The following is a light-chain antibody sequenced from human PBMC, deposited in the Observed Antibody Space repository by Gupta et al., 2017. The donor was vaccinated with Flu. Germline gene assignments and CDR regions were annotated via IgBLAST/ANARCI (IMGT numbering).Light chain of an antibody. J-gene: IGLJ3*02. V-gene: IGLV2-11*01. CDR3: CSYAGSYTWV. Sequence: QSALPQPPSVPGSPGQSITISCTGTSSDVGGYDYVSWYQQHPGKAPKLMIYDVNKRPSGVPDRFSGSRSGNTASLTISGLQAQDEANYYCCSYAGSYTWVFGGGTKLTVL. CDR1: SSDVGGYDY. CDR2: DVN.